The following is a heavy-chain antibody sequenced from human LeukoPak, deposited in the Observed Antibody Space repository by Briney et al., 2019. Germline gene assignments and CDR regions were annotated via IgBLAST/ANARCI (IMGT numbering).Heavy chain of an antibody. Sequence: PGGSLRLSCAASGFSFSSYGMRWVRQAPAKGLEWVAFIRYDAGNKYYADSMKGRFTISRDNSKNTLYLQVNSLRAEDTAVYYCAKDFLGRRSLLGFDNWGQGTLVTVSS. V-gene: IGHV3-30*02. CDR2: IRYDAGNK. J-gene: IGHJ4*02. CDR3: AKDFLGRRSLLGFDN. D-gene: IGHD3/OR15-3a*01. CDR1: GFSFSSYG.